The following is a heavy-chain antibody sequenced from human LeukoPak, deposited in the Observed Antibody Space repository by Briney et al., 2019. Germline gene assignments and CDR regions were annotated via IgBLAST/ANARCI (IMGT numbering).Heavy chain of an antibody. J-gene: IGHJ5*02. D-gene: IGHD2-15*01. CDR3: ARGRYCSGGSCYSPPWSALNWFDP. V-gene: IGHV1-69*01. Sequence: GASVKVSCKASGGTFSSYAISWVRQAPGQGLEWMGGIIPIFGTGNYAQKFQGRVTITADESTSTAYMELSSLRSEDTAVYYCARGRYCSGGSCYSPPWSALNWFDPWGQGTLVTVSS. CDR2: IIPIFGTG. CDR1: GGTFSSYA.